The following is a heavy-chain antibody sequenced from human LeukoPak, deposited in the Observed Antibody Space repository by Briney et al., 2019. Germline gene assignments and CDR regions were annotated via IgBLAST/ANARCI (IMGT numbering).Heavy chain of an antibody. D-gene: IGHD6-13*01. CDR1: GVTFSSYA. CDR3: AKTGTISSWYGWFDP. Sequence: PGGSLRLSCAASGVTFSSYAMSWVRQAPGKGLEWVSAISGSGGSTYYADSVKGRFTISRDNSKNTLYLQMNSLRAEDTAIYYCAKTGTISSWYGWFDPWGQGTLVTVSS. CDR2: ISGSGGST. V-gene: IGHV3-23*01. J-gene: IGHJ5*02.